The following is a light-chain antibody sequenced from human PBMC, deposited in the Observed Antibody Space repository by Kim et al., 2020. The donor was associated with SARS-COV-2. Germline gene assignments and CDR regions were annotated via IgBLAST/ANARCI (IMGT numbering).Light chain of an antibody. J-gene: IGKJ4*01. CDR1: QSVSSN. V-gene: IGKV3-15*01. CDR3: QQYNDWPPT. CDR2: GAS. Sequence: VSPGERATLSCRASQSVSSNLAWYQQKPGQAPRLLIYGASTRATGIPARLGGSGSGTEFTFTISSLQSEDFAVYYCQQYNDWPPTFGGGTKVDIK.